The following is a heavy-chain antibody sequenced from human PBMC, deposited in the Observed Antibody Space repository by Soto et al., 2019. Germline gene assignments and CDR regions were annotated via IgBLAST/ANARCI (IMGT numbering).Heavy chain of an antibody. J-gene: IGHJ3*02. CDR1: GDSVSSNSAA. CDR2: TYYRSKWYN. Sequence: SQTLSLTCAISGDSVSSNSAAWNWIRQSPSRGLEWLGRTYYRSKWYNDYAVSVKSRITINPDTSKNQFSLQLNSVTPEDTAVYYCARVIQNSYGTINAFDIWGQGTMVTVSS. V-gene: IGHV6-1*01. CDR3: ARVIQNSYGTINAFDI. D-gene: IGHD5-18*01.